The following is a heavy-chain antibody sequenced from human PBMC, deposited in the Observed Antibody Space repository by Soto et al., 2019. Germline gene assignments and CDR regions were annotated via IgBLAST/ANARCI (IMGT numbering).Heavy chain of an antibody. CDR1: GLTFSMYW. Sequence: EVQLVESGGGLVQPGGSLRLSCAASGLTFSMYWMHWGRQVPGNGPEWVSRSNDDGISTNYAYSVKGRLTISSDNAKNTLYLQMNALRVEATGVYYCTRGPRPTSTGTGAFWGQGTMVTVSS. V-gene: IGHV3-74*01. CDR3: TRGPRPTSTGTGAF. CDR2: SNDDGIST. D-gene: IGHD1-1*01. J-gene: IGHJ4*02.